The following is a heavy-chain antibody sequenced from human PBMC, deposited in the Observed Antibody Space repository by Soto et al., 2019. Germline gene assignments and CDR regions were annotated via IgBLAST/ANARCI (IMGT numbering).Heavy chain of an antibody. D-gene: IGHD5-18*01. CDR2: IYPGDSDT. J-gene: IGHJ4*01. CDR1: GYSFTSYW. CDR3: ARKFRGYSYGYYFDY. V-gene: IGHV5-51*01. Sequence: VDAQKISGEGCGYSFTSYWMGWVRQMPGKGLEWMGIIYPGDSDTRYSPSFQGQVTISADKSISTAYLQWSSLKASDTAMYYCARKFRGYSYGYYFDYWGHGTLVTVSS.